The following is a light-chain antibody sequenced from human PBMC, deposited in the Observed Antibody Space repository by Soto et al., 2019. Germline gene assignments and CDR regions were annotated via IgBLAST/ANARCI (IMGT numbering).Light chain of an antibody. J-gene: IGKJ4*01. CDR2: GAS. CDR3: QQHGSSQT. CDR1: QSVSSTY. Sequence: EIVLTQSPGTLSLSPGERAALSCRASQSVSSTYLAWYQQKPGQAPRLLIYGASSRATGIPVRFSGSGSGTDFTLTISRLEPEDFAVYYCQQHGSSQTFGGGTKVDIK. V-gene: IGKV3-20*01.